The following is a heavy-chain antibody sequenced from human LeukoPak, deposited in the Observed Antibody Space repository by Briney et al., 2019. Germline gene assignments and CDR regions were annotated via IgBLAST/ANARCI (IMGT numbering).Heavy chain of an antibody. Sequence: GGSLRLSCAASGFTFSSYEMNWVRQAPGKGLEGGSYISSSGSNIYYADSVKGRFTISRDNAKNSLYLQMNSLRAEDTAVYYCARDGAPPALGWLRINYFDYWGQGTLVTVSS. J-gene: IGHJ4*02. CDR3: ARDGAPPALGWLRINYFDY. D-gene: IGHD5-12*01. CDR2: ISSSGSNI. CDR1: GFTFSSYE. V-gene: IGHV3-48*03.